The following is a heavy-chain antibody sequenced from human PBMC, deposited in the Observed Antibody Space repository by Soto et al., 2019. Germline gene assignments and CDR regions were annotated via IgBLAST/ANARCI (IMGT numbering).Heavy chain of an antibody. CDR2: IIPIFGTA. Sequence: SVKVSFKASGGTFSSYAISWVRQAPGQGLEWMGGIIPIFGTANYAQKLQGRVTITADKSTSTAYMELRSLRSDDTAVYYCAREGKQQLVRSSGWFDPWGQGTLVTVSS. CDR1: GGTFSSYA. V-gene: IGHV1-69*06. J-gene: IGHJ5*02. CDR3: AREGKQQLVRSSGWFDP. D-gene: IGHD6-13*01.